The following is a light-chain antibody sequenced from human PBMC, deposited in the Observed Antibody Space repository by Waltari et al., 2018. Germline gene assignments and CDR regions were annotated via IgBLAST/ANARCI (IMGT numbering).Light chain of an antibody. J-gene: IGKJ1*01. CDR2: GAS. CDR1: QSVSGN. V-gene: IGKV3-15*01. CDR3: LQYHYWPPWT. Sequence: EVLMTQSPATLSVSPGESVTLPCRASQSVSGNLAWYQQKPGQPPRLLIYGASTRATGVPVRFSGSGSETEFTLTISSRRSEDFAVYYCLQYHYWPPWTFGQGTKVEIK.